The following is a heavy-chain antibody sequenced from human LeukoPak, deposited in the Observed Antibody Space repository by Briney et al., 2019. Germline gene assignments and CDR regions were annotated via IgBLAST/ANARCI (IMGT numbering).Heavy chain of an antibody. V-gene: IGHV4-34*01. D-gene: IGHD2-2*01. Sequence: PSETLSLTCAVYGGSFSGYYWSWIRQPPGKGLEWIGEINHSGSTNYNPSLKSRVTISVDTSKNQFSLKLSSVTAADTAVYYCARGGPVHCSSTSCHGNWFDPWGQGTLVTVSS. J-gene: IGHJ5*02. CDR3: ARGGPVHCSSTSCHGNWFDP. CDR2: INHSGST. CDR1: GGSFSGYY.